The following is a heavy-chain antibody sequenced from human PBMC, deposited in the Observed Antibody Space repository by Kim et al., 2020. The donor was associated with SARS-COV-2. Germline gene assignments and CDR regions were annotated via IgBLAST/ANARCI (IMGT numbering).Heavy chain of an antibody. J-gene: IGHJ4*02. Sequence: GGSLRLSCAASGFTFDDYAMHWVRQAPGKGLEWVSLISGDGGSTYYADSVKGRFTISRDNSKNSLYLQMNSLRTEDTALYYCAKDKGLRYFDWLSFFDYWGQGTLVTVSS. CDR2: ISGDGGST. CDR3: AKDKGLRYFDWLSFFDY. V-gene: IGHV3-43*02. D-gene: IGHD3-9*01. CDR1: GFTFDDYA.